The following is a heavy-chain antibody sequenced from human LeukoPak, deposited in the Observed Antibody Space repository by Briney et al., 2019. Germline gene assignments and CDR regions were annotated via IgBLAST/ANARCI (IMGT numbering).Heavy chain of an antibody. J-gene: IGHJ3*01. Sequence: DSVNVSFKASGYTFTSYYMHWVRQAPGQGFEWMGIINLRGGSTSLAQKFQGRVTMDRDTSTSTVYMELSSLRSEDTAVYYCARDAPHYDILTGYPKSVFDVWGQGTMVTVSS. CDR1: GYTFTSYY. V-gene: IGHV1-46*01. CDR2: INLRGGST. CDR3: ARDAPHYDILTGYPKSVFDV. D-gene: IGHD3-9*01.